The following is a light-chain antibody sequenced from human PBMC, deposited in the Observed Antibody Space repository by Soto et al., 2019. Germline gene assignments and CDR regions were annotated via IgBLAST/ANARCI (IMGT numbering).Light chain of an antibody. J-gene: IGKJ4*01. CDR3: QQSYSTPLT. Sequence: DIPMTQSPFSLSACVGDRVTITCRASQNINRYLNWYQQKPGKAPKLLIYAASSLQSGVPSRFSGGGSGTDFALTIGGLQPEDFATYYCQQSYSTPLTFGGGIKVEIK. CDR2: AAS. V-gene: IGKV1-39*01. CDR1: QNINRY.